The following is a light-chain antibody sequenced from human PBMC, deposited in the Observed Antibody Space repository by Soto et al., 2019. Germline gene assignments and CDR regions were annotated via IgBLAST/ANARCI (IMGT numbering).Light chain of an antibody. Sequence: QSVLTQPPSASGTPGQGVIISCSGTCSNIGSNYVYWYRLLPGTAPKLVIFTNVQRPPGVPDRFSGAKSGTSASLAISGLRPEDEADYFCAAWDASLRGWVFGGGTKLTVL. V-gene: IGLV1-47*02. CDR1: CSNIGSNY. CDR3: AAWDASLRGWV. CDR2: TNV. J-gene: IGLJ3*02.